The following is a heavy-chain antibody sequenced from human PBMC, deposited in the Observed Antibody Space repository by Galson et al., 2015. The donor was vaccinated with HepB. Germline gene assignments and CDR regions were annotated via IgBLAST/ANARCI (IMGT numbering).Heavy chain of an antibody. Sequence: SETLSLTCTVYGGSFSGYYWSWIRQPPGKGLEWIGEINHSGSTNYNPSLKSRVTISVDTSKNQFSLKLSSVTAADTAVYYCARGFVVVPAAYYMDVWGKGTTVTVSS. D-gene: IGHD2-2*01. CDR1: GGSFSGYY. CDR2: INHSGST. CDR3: ARGFVVVPAAYYMDV. J-gene: IGHJ6*03. V-gene: IGHV4-34*01.